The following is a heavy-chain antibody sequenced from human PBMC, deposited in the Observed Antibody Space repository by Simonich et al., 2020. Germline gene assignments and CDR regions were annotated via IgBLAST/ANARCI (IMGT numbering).Heavy chain of an antibody. CDR2: IYYSAST. D-gene: IGHD5-12*01. CDR3: ARHDRWLQFYFDY. Sequence: QVQLQESGPGLVKPSETMSLTCTVSGGSISSYYWRWIRQPPGKGLEWIGYIYYSASTNYNPPLKSRVTISVDTSKNQFSLKRSSVTAADTAVYYCARHDRWLQFYFDYWGQGTLVTVSS. CDR1: GGSISSYY. J-gene: IGHJ4*02. V-gene: IGHV4-59*08.